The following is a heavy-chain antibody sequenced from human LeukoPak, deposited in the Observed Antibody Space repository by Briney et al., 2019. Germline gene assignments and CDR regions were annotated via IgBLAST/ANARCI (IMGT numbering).Heavy chain of an antibody. J-gene: IGHJ4*02. D-gene: IGHD2-21*01. CDR3: ARDPLRGDGYTFDS. Sequence: GGSLRLSCAASGFTFSDYYMTWIRQAPGKGLEWVSFITSGGTSMYYADSVKGRFTISRDNAKKLLFLQMNSLRAEDTAVYYCARDPLRGDGYTFDSWGQGTLVTVSS. CDR2: ITSGGTSM. CDR1: GFTFSDYY. V-gene: IGHV3-11*04.